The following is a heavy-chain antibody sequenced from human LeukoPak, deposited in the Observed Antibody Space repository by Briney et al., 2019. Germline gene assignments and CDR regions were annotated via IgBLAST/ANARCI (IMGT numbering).Heavy chain of an antibody. CDR2: IYHSGST. D-gene: IGHD5-12*01. V-gene: IGHV4-30-2*01. J-gene: IGHJ3*02. Sequence: PSETLSLTCTVSGGSISSDGYYWSWIRQPPGKGLEWIGYIYHSGSTYYNPSLKSRVTISVDTSKNQFSLKLSSVTAADTAVYYCARHGSGYDMADAFDIWGQGTMVTVSS. CDR3: ARHGSGYDMADAFDI. CDR1: GGSISSDGYY.